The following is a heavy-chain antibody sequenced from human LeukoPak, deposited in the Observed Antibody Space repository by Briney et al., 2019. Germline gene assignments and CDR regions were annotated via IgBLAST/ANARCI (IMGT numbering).Heavy chain of an antibody. CDR1: GFTFSSYW. CDR3: ARALDTSSSRYQPFEY. J-gene: IGHJ4*02. Sequence: GGSLRLSCAASGFTFSSYWMSWARLAPGKGLEWVANVKQDGNEKYYVDSVKGRFTISRDNAKNSLFLQMNSLRAEDTAVYYCARALDTSSSRYQPFEYWGQGTLVTVSS. V-gene: IGHV3-7*01. D-gene: IGHD2-2*01. CDR2: VKQDGNEK.